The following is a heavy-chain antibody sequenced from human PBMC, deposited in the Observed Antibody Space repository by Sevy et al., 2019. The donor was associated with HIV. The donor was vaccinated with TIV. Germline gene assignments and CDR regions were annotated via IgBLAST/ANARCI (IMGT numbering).Heavy chain of an antibody. CDR3: AREGEMATTFDY. J-gene: IGHJ4*02. Sequence: GGSLRLSCAASGFTFSSYGMHWVRQAPGKGLEWVAVIWYDGSNKYYADSVKGRFTISRDNSKNTLYLQMNSLRAEDTAVYYCAREGEMATTFDYWGQGTLVTVSS. CDR1: GFTFSSYG. D-gene: IGHD5-12*01. CDR2: IWYDGSNK. V-gene: IGHV3-33*01.